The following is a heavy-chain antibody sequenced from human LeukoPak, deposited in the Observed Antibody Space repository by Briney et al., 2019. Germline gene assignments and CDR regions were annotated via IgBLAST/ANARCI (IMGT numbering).Heavy chain of an antibody. V-gene: IGHV1-18*01. J-gene: IGHJ6*04. CDR2: ISAYNGNT. CDR3: ARDQITMVGGVIHGMDV. D-gene: IGHD3-10*01. CDR1: GYSFTNSS. Sequence: ASVKVSCKASGYSFTNSSISWVRQAPGQGLEWMGWISAYNGNTNYAQKFQGRVSMTTDTSTSTAYMELRSLRSNDTAVYYCARDQITMVGGVIHGMDVGGKGTTVTVSS.